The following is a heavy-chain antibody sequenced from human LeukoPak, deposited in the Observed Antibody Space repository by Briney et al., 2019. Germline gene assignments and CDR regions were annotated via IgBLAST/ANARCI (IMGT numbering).Heavy chain of an antibody. CDR3: AKPGNGGPGLGLDYFDY. D-gene: IGHD7-27*01. CDR1: GFTFSSYA. J-gene: IGHJ4*02. CDR2: ISGGGGNT. V-gene: IGHV3-23*01. Sequence: GGSLRLSCAASGFTFSSYAMSWVRQAPGKGLEWVSVISGGGGNTYYADSVKGRFTISRDNSKNTLYLQMNSLRAEDTAVYYCAKPGNGGPGLGLDYFDYWGQGTLVTVSS.